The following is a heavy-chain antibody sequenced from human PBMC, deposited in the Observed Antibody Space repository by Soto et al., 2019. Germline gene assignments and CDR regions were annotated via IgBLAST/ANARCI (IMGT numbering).Heavy chain of an antibody. CDR2: IYYSGST. J-gene: IGHJ4*02. V-gene: IGHV4-31*03. CDR1: GGSISSGGYY. Sequence: QVQLQESGPGPVKPSQTLSLTCTVSGGSISSGGYYWSWIRQHPGKGLEWIGYIYYSGSTYYNPSLKSRVTISVDTSKNQFSLKLSSVTAADTAVYYCARGRQDYYDSSGYYPLPFDYWGQGTLVTVSS. CDR3: ARGRQDYYDSSGYYPLPFDY. D-gene: IGHD3-22*01.